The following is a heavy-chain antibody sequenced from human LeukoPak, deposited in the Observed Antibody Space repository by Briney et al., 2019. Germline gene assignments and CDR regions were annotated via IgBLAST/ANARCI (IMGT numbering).Heavy chain of an antibody. Sequence: PSETLSLTCIVSGYSINSGYHWGWIRQPPGKGLEWIGSIYHSGSTYYNPSLKSRVTISIDTSKNQFSLKLSSVTAADTAVYYCTRHSNWFDPWGQGTLVTVSS. CDR3: TRHSNWFDP. J-gene: IGHJ5*02. CDR2: IYHSGST. CDR1: GYSINSGYH. V-gene: IGHV4-38-2*02.